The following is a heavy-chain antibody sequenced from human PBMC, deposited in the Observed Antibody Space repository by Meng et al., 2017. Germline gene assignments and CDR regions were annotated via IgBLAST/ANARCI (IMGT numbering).Heavy chain of an antibody. V-gene: IGHV2-5*02. CDR2: IYWDDDK. Sequence: TLKESGPTLVKPTQTLTLTCTFSGFSLSTSGVGVGWIRQPPGKALEWLALIYWDDDKRYSPSLKSRLTITKDTSRNQVVLTMTNMDPVDTATYYCAHRRGDSREGWFDPWGQGTLVTVSS. CDR3: AHRRGDSREGWFDP. D-gene: IGHD2-21*02. J-gene: IGHJ5*02. CDR1: GFSLSTSGVG.